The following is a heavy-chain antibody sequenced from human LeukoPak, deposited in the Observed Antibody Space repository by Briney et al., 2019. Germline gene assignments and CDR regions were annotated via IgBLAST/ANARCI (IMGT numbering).Heavy chain of an antibody. Sequence: GGCLRLSCAASGFTFSSYSMNWVRQAPGKGLEWVSSISSSSSYIYYADSVKGRFTISRDNAKNSLYLQMNSLRAEDTAVYYCARVVSGYSYGTPLYYFDYWGQGTLVTVSS. J-gene: IGHJ4*02. D-gene: IGHD5-18*01. CDR3: ARVVSGYSYGTPLYYFDY. CDR1: GFTFSSYS. CDR2: ISSSSSYI. V-gene: IGHV3-21*01.